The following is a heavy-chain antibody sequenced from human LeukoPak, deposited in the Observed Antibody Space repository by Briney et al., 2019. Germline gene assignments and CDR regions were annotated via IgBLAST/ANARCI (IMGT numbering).Heavy chain of an antibody. J-gene: IGHJ6*02. CDR1: GGSFSGYY. CDR3: WVTYYYDSSGYRYYYGMDV. CDR2: INHSGST. V-gene: IGHV4-34*01. D-gene: IGHD3-22*01. Sequence: SETLSLTCAVYGGSFSGYYWSWIRQPPGKGLEWIGEINHSGSTNYNPSLKSRVTISVDTSKNQFSPKLSSVTAADTAVYYCWVTYYYDSSGYRYYYGMDVWGQGTTVTVSS.